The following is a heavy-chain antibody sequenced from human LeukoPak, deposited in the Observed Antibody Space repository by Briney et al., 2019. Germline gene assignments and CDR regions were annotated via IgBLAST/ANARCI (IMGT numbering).Heavy chain of an antibody. CDR1: GGSISSYH. D-gene: IGHD6-25*01. CDR2: IYYSGST. J-gene: IGHJ4*02. CDR3: ARSAAGGWYYFDN. Sequence: PSETLSLTCIVPGGSISSYHWSWIRQPPGKGLEWIGYIYYSGSTNYNPSLKSRVTMSVDTSKNQFSLNLTSVTAADTAVYYCARSAAGGWYYFDNWGQGTLVTVSS. V-gene: IGHV4-59*12.